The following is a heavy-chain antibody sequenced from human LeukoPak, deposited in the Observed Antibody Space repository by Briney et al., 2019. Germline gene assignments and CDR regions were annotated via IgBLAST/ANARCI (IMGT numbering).Heavy chain of an antibody. CDR2: IYGGGST. CDR1: GFTVSSNY. CDR3: ARAYSSGRKPYYFDY. Sequence: GGSLRLSCAASGFTVSSNYMSWVRQAPGKGLEWVSVIYGGGSTYYADSVKGRFTISRDNSKNTLYLQMNSLRAEDTAVYYCARAYSSGRKPYYFDYWGQGTLVTVSS. V-gene: IGHV3-66*01. D-gene: IGHD6-19*01. J-gene: IGHJ4*02.